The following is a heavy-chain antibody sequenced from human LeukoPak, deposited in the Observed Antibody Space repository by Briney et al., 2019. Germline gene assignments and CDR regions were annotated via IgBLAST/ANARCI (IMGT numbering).Heavy chain of an antibody. CDR1: GGSISSYY. D-gene: IGHD2-21*01. J-gene: IGHJ2*01. Sequence: SETLSLTCTVSGGSISSYYWSWIRQPPGKGLEWIGYIYYSGSTNYNPSLKSRVTISVDTSKNQFSLKLSSVTAADTAVYYCARGRELWWYFDLWGRGTLVIVSS. CDR2: IYYSGST. CDR3: ARGRELWWYFDL. V-gene: IGHV4-59*01.